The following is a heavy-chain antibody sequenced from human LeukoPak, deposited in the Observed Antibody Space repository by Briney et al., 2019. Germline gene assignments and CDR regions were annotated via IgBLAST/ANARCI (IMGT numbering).Heavy chain of an antibody. D-gene: IGHD4-17*01. V-gene: IGHV1-8*03. CDR2: MNTYSGDR. CDR3: ARTTSLTASGYDY. Sequence: APVKVSCKTSGYTFTTYHINWVRQATGQGLEWLGWMNTYSGDRGYAQKFQGRLSITSDTSISTAYMELSSLRSDDTAVYFCARTTSLTASGYDYWGQGTLVTVSS. J-gene: IGHJ4*02. CDR1: GYTFTTYH.